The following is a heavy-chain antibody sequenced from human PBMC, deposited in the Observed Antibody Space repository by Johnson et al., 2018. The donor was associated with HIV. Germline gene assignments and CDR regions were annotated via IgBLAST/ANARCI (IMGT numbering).Heavy chain of an antibody. D-gene: IGHD2-21*01. CDR3: AAGGGDCYPSHWGLCAFDI. J-gene: IGHJ3*02. V-gene: IGHV3-30*03. Sequence: QMLLVESGGGVVQPGRSLRLACAASAFTFSNYAMHWVRQAPGKGLEWVAVISYDGSSKFYADSVKGRFTISRDNSKNTLYLQMNSLTGEDTAIYYCAAGGGDCYPSHWGLCAFDICGRGTMVTVSS. CDR1: AFTFSNYA. CDR2: ISYDGSSK.